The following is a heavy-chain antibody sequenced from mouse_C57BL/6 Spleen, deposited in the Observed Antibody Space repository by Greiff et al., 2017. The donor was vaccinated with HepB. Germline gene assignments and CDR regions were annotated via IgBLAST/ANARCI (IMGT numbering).Heavy chain of an antibody. V-gene: IGHV6-6*01. Sequence: EVKLMESGGGLVQPGGSMKLSCAASGFTFSDAWMDWVRQSPEKGLEWVAEIRNKANNHATYYAESVKGRFTISRDDSKSSVYLQMNSLRAEDTGIYYCTRNPIYYYGFDYWGQGTTLTVSS. J-gene: IGHJ2*01. CDR3: TRNPIYYYGFDY. D-gene: IGHD1-1*01. CDR2: IRNKANNHAT. CDR1: GFTFSDAW.